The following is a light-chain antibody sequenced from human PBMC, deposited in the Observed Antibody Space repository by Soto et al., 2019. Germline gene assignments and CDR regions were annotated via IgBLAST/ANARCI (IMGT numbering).Light chain of an antibody. CDR3: SSYTSATTSV. CDR2: EVS. CDR1: SSDVGGYNY. V-gene: IGLV2-14*01. J-gene: IGLJ1*01. Sequence: QSALTQPASVSGSPGQSITISCTGTSSDVGGYNYVSWYQHHPGKAPKLMIHEVSDRPSGISNRFSGSKSGNTASLTISGLQAEYEADYYCSSYTSATTSVFGSGTNATVL.